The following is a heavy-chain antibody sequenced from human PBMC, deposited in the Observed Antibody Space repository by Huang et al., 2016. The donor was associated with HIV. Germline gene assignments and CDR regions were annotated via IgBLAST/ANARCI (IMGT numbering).Heavy chain of an antibody. CDR3: ATLFFDY. V-gene: IGHV4-34*01. J-gene: IGHJ4*02. CDR1: GGSFSGYY. Sequence: QVQLQQWGAGVLKPSETLSLTCAVYGGSFSGYYWSWIRQSPGKGLEWIGETNHSGSTTYNPAHKSRVTISVDTSKKQFSLAVSSVTAADPVVYYCATLFFDYWGQGILVTVSS. CDR2: TNHSGST.